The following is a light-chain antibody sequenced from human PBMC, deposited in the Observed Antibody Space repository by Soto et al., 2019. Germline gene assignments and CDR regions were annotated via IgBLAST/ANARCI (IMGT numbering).Light chain of an antibody. CDR1: QSVNSN. CDR3: QEYDNWPLYT. V-gene: IGKV3-15*01. CDR2: GAS. J-gene: IGKJ2*01. Sequence: EIVMTQSPATLSVSPGERATLSCWASQSVNSNLAWYQQKPGQAPRLLIYGASTRATGIPARFSGSGSGTEFTLPISSLQSEDFAVYYCQEYDNWPLYTFGQGTKVEIK.